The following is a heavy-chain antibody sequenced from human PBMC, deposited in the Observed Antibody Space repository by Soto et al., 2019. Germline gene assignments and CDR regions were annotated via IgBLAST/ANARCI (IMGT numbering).Heavy chain of an antibody. V-gene: IGHV5-10-1*01. J-gene: IGHJ4*02. CDR3: VRHPDHYDRDY. D-gene: IGHD3-22*01. Sequence: GESLKISCKGSGYSFANYGISWVRQMPGKGLEWMGRIDPSDSYINYSPSFQGHVTISTDKSISTVYLQWSSLKASDTAMYYCVRHPDHYDRDYWGQGTLVTVSS. CDR2: IDPSDSYI. CDR1: GYSFANYG.